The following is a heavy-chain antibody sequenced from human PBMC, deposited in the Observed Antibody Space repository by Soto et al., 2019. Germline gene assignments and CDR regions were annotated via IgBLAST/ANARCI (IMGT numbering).Heavy chain of an antibody. CDR3: AGGGYRRLIVY. Sequence: QVQLQESGPGLGKPSETLSLTCTVSGDSVSSATARYSWYWIRQTPGKGLEWIGYMYDDGSTNYNPSLKSRVTVARDTPGNQFSLKLSSVTAADTAVYYCAGGGYRRLIVYWVQGLLVTVSS. V-gene: IGHV4-61*01. D-gene: IGHD6-13*01. J-gene: IGHJ4*02. CDR1: GDSVSSATARYS. CDR2: MYDDGST.